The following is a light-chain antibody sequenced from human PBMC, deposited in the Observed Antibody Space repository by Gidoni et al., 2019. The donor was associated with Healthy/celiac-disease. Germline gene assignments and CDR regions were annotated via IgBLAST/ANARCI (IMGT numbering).Light chain of an antibody. CDR3: QQYNNWPPGA. CDR1: QSVSSN. V-gene: IGKV3-15*01. Sequence: EIVMTQSPATLSVSPGERATLSCRASQSVSSNLACYQQKPGQAPRLLIYGASTRATGIPARFSGSGSGTEFTLTLSSLQSEDFAVYYCQQYNNWPPGAFXPXTKVDIK. CDR2: GAS. J-gene: IGKJ3*01.